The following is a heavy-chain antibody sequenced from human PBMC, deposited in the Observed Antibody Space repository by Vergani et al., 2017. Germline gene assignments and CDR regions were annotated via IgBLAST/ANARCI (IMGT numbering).Heavy chain of an antibody. CDR1: GGTFSSYA. CDR3: ARESLFAPYYYGSGHFDY. J-gene: IGHJ4*02. CDR2: IIPILGTA. V-gene: IGHV1-69*11. Sequence: QVQLVQSGAEVKKPGSSVKVSCKASGGTFSSYAISWVRQAPGQGLEWMGRIIPILGTANYAQKCQGRVTITADESTSTAYMGLSSLRSEDTAVYYCARESLFAPYYYGSGHFDYWGQGTLVTVSS. D-gene: IGHD3-10*01.